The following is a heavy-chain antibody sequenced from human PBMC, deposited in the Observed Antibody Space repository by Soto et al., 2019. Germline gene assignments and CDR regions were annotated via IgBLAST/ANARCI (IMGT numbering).Heavy chain of an antibody. CDR3: TINYYDTSGYSVDS. D-gene: IGHD3-22*01. CDR1: GFTFSDHY. CDR2: TRNKGYSYST. J-gene: IGHJ3*02. Sequence: PGGSLRLSCAASGFTFSDHYMDWVRQAPGKGLEWVGRTRNKGYSYSTEYAASVKGRFTISRDDSKNSLYLQMNSLKTEDTAVYYCTINYYDTSGYSVDSWGQGTMVTVSS. V-gene: IGHV3-72*01.